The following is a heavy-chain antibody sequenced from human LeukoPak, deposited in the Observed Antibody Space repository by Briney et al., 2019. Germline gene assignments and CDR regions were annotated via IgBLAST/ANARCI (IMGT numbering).Heavy chain of an antibody. Sequence: GGSLRLSRAASLFTLSSYAMHWVRQAPRRGLEGVAVISYNGRNKYYADSVAGRFTITRDNSKNTLYLQLNILRAEDTAVYYCARDRGPSGSYYDWYFYYWGQGTLVTVSS. CDR2: ISYNGRNK. J-gene: IGHJ4*02. CDR3: ARDRGPSGSYYDWYFYY. D-gene: IGHD3-22*01. V-gene: IGHV3-30*04. CDR1: LFTLSSYA.